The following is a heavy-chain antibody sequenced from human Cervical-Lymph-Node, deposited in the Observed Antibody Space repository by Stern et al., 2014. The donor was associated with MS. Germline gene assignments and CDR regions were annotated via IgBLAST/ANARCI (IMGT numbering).Heavy chain of an antibody. CDR2: IYFSEST. CDR3: ARAPYDFTNWYGMDV. J-gene: IGHJ6*02. D-gene: IGHD1-1*01. CDR1: GGSISSYY. V-gene: IGHV4-59*01. Sequence: QVQLQESGPGLVKPSETLSLTCIVSGGSISSYYWSWIRQPPGKGLEWIGHIYFSESTDYNPSLQSRVTRSADISKNQISLRLSSVTAADTAVYYCARAPYDFTNWYGMDVWGQGTTVTVSS.